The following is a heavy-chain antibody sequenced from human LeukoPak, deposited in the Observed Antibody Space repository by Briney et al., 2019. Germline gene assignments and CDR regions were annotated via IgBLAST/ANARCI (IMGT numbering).Heavy chain of an antibody. CDR2: MNPNSGNT. D-gene: IGHD1-26*01. CDR1: GYTLTELS. J-gene: IGHJ5*02. Sequence: GASVKVSCKVSGYTLTELSMHWVRQAPGQGLEWMGWMNPNSGNTGYAQKFQGRVTMTRNTSISTAYMELSSLRSEDTAVYYCARGRLSGSYYFSWGQGTLVTVSS. CDR3: ARGRLSGSYYFS. V-gene: IGHV1-8*01.